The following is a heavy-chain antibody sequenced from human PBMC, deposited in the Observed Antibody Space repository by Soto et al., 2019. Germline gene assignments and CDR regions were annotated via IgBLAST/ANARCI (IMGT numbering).Heavy chain of an antibody. CDR2: ISGSGGST. J-gene: IGHJ4*02. CDR1: GFTFSSYA. CDR3: AKPVYGSGSPDY. Sequence: GGSLRLSCAASGFTFSSYAMSWVRQAPGEGLEWVSAISGSGGSTYYADSAKGRFTISSDNSENTLYLQMNNLRAEDTAIYYCAKPVYGSGSPDYWGQGTLVTVSS. V-gene: IGHV3-23*01. D-gene: IGHD3-10*01.